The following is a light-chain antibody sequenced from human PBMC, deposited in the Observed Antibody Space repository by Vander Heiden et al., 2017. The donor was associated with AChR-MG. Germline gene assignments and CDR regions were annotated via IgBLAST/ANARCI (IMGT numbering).Light chain of an antibody. CDR1: QCLPISS. V-gene: IGKV3-20*01. J-gene: IGKJ2*01. CDR3: QHYGRSPYT. Sequence: PGERAPLSSSASQCLPISSLGWYQQNPCQAPRLLIYGTSSRAAGIPARFSGSGSGTDFTFTISRLEPEGFAVYYCQHYGRSPYTFGQGTKLEIK. CDR2: GTS.